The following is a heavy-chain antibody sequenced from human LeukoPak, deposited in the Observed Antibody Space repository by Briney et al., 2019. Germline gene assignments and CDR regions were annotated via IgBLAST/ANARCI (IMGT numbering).Heavy chain of an antibody. Sequence: GGSLRLSCAASGFTVSSNYMSWVRQAPGKVLEWVSVIYSGGSTYYADSVKGRFTISRDNSKNTLYLKMNSLRAEDTAVYYCAREGYYYYYGMDVWGQGTTVTVSS. J-gene: IGHJ6*02. V-gene: IGHV3-53*01. CDR3: AREGYYYYYGMDV. CDR1: GFTVSSNY. CDR2: IYSGGST.